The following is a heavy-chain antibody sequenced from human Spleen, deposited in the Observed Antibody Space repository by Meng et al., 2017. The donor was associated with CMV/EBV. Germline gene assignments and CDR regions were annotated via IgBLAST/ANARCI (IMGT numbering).Heavy chain of an antibody. D-gene: IGHD3-16*02. Sequence: GESLKISCAASGFTVSSNYMSWVRQAPGEGLEWVAIVYSGETTYYGDSVRGRFTISRDISKNMVYLQMNSLRAEDTAVYYCARYRLSGAFDTWGQGAMVTVSS. J-gene: IGHJ3*02. CDR3: ARYRLSGAFDT. CDR2: VYSGETT. V-gene: IGHV3-53*01. CDR1: GFTVSSNY.